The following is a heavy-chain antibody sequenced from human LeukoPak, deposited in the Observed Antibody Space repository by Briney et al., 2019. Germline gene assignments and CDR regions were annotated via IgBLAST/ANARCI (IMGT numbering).Heavy chain of an antibody. CDR2: INPNSGGT. CDR1: GYTFTGYY. Sequence: GASVTVSCKASGYTFTGYYMHWVRQAPGQGLEWLGWINPNSGGTNYAQKFQGRVTMTRDTSISTAYMELSRLRSDDTAVYYCARDTLRSGFDLWGRGTLVTVSS. D-gene: IGHD3-10*02. CDR3: ARDTLRSGFDL. J-gene: IGHJ2*01. V-gene: IGHV1-2*02.